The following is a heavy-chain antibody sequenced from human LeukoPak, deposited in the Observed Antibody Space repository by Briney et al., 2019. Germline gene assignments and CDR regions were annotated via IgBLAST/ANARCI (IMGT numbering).Heavy chain of an antibody. D-gene: IGHD3-22*01. J-gene: IGHJ4*02. V-gene: IGHV4-34*01. Sequence: SETLSLTCAVYGGSFSGYYWSWIRQPPGKGLEWIGEINHSGSTNYNPSLKSRVAISVDTSKNQFSLKLSSVTAADTAVYYCARGPSYYYDSSGYYYWGQGTLVTVSS. CDR2: INHSGST. CDR1: GGSFSGYY. CDR3: ARGPSYYYDSSGYYY.